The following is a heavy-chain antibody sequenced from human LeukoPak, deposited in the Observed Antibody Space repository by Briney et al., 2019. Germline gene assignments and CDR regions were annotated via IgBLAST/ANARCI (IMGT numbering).Heavy chain of an antibody. D-gene: IGHD6-19*01. CDR1: GFTFSSYS. V-gene: IGHV3-23*01. J-gene: IGHJ4*02. CDR2: ISGSGGST. Sequence: GGSLRLSCAASGFTFSSYSMNWVRQAPGKGLEWVSAISGSGGSTYYADSVKGRFTISRDNSKNTLYLQMNSLRAEDTAVYYCAKDALLQWLVNYFDYWGQGTLVTVSS. CDR3: AKDALLQWLVNYFDY.